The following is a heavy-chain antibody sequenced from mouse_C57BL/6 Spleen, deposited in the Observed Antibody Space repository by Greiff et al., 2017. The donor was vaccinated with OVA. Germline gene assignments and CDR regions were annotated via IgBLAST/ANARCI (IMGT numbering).Heavy chain of an antibody. Sequence: QVQLQQPGAELVRPGSSVKLSCKASGYTFTSYWMDWVKQRPGQGLEWIGNIYPSDSETHYNQKFKDKATLTVDKSSSTAYMQLSSLTSEDSAVYYCALLLRPDYWGQGTTLTVSS. CDR3: ALLLRPDY. CDR1: GYTFTSYW. J-gene: IGHJ2*01. CDR2: IYPSDSET. D-gene: IGHD1-2*01. V-gene: IGHV1-61*01.